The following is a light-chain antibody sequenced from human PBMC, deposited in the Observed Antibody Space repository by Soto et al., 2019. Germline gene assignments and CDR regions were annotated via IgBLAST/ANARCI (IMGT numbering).Light chain of an antibody. CDR3: GTWDSRLSDVL. CDR1: GSNVGHNY. Sequence: QSVLTQPPSVSAAPGQWVTISCSGSGSNVGHNYVSWYQQFPGTAPRLLSYDNNTRPSGSPDRFSGSKSGTSATLDIAGPQTGDEAEYYCGTWDSRLSDVLFGGGTKLTVL. CDR2: DNN. J-gene: IGLJ3*02. V-gene: IGLV1-51*01.